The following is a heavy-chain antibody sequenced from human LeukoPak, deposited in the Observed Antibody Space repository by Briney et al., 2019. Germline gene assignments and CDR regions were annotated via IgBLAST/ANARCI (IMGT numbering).Heavy chain of an antibody. CDR2: IIPIFGTA. D-gene: IGHD3-10*01. CDR1: GGTFSIYA. CDR3: ARGRSGSYRTYYYYMDV. Sequence: SVTVSCKASGGTFSIYAISWVRQAPGQGLEWMGGIIPIFGTANYAQKLQGRVTITADESTSTAYMELSSLRSEDTAVYYCARGRSGSYRTYYYYMDVWGKGTTVTISS. V-gene: IGHV1-69*01. J-gene: IGHJ6*03.